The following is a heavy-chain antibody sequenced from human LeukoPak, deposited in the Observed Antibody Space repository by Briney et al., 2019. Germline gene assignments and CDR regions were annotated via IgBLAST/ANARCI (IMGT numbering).Heavy chain of an antibody. V-gene: IGHV3-23*01. Sequence: GGSLRLSCAASGFTFSSYAMSWVRQAPGKGLEWVSAISGSGGSTYYADSVKGRFTISRDNSKNTLYLQMNSLRAEDTAVYYCAKDHIRYYDYVRGSYRFDYWGQGTLVTVSS. CDR3: AKDHIRYYDYVRGSYRFDY. J-gene: IGHJ4*02. D-gene: IGHD3-16*02. CDR2: ISGSGGST. CDR1: GFTFSSYA.